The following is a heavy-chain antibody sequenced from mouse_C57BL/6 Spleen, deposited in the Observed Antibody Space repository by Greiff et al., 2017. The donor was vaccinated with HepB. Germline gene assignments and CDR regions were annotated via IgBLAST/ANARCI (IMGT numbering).Heavy chain of an antibody. J-gene: IGHJ1*03. V-gene: IGHV1-85*01. CDR1: GYTFTSYD. D-gene: IGHD2-4*01. Sequence: VQLQESGPKLVKPGASVKLSCKASGYTFTSYDINWVKQRPGQGLEWIGWIYPRDGSTKYNEKFKGKATLTVDTSSSTAYMELHSLTSEDSAVYFCARSPYYDYAWYFDVWGTGTTVTVSS. CDR2: IYPRDGST. CDR3: ARSPYYDYAWYFDV.